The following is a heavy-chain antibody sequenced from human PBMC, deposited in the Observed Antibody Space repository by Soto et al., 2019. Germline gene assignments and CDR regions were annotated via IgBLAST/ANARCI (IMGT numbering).Heavy chain of an antibody. V-gene: IGHV4-39*01. CDR3: ARRPKSGSFHYYGVDV. D-gene: IGHD1-26*01. J-gene: IGHJ6*02. CDR2: IYYNGRT. Sequence: SATLSLTCTASCGSVSSSRYYWDWISQPPGKGLEWIGHIYYNGRTYYNPSLKSRVTISVDTSKNQFSLNLNSVTAADTAVYYCARRPKSGSFHYYGVDVWGRGPTVTVSS. CDR1: CGSVSSSRYY.